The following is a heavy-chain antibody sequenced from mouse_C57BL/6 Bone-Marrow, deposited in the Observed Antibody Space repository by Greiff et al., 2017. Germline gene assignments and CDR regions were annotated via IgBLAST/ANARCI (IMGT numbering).Heavy chain of an antibody. CDR3: AREESDYYGISYDFDY. CDR1: GYTFTSYG. D-gene: IGHD1-1*01. V-gene: IGHV1-81*01. Sequence: VQLQQSGAELARPGASVKLSCKASGYTFTSYGISWVKQRTGQGLEWIGEIYPRSGNTYYNEKFKGKATLTADKSSSTAYMELRSLTSEDSAVYFCAREESDYYGISYDFDYWGQGTTRTVSS. J-gene: IGHJ2*01. CDR2: IYPRSGNT.